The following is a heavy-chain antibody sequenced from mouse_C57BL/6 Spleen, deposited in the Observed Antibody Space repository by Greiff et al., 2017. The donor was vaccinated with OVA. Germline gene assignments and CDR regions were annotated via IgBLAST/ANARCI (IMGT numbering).Heavy chain of an antibody. D-gene: IGHD2-3*01. CDR1: GYTFTDYY. J-gene: IGHJ2*01. Sequence: EVQLQQSGPELVKPGASVKLSCKASGYTFTDYYMNWVKQSHGKSLEWIGDINPNNGGTSYNQKFKGKATLTVDKSSSTAYMELRSLTSEDSAVYYCARGFDGVFDDWGQGTTLTVSS. V-gene: IGHV1-26*01. CDR3: ARGFDGVFDD. CDR2: INPNNGGT.